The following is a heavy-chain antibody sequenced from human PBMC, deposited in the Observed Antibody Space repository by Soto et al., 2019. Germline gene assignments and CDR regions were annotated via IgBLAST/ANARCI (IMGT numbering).Heavy chain of an antibody. V-gene: IGHV1-3*01. CDR3: ARVLRGVPTDWFDP. CDR2: INAYKGNT. J-gene: IGHJ5*02. D-gene: IGHD3-10*01. CDR1: GYTFTDYA. Sequence: ASVKVSCKASGYTFTDYAIHWVRQAPGQRLEWMGWINAYKGNTVYAQKLQGRITMTRDTSTSTAYMELRSLRSEDTAVYYCARVLRGVPTDWFDPWGQGTLVTVSS.